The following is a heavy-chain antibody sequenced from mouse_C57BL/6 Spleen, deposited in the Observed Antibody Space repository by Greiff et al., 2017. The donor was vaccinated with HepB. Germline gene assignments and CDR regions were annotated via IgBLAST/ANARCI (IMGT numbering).Heavy chain of an antibody. CDR3: ARRRRPYAMDY. J-gene: IGHJ4*01. CDR1: GYTFTSYW. CDR2: IDPSDSYT. D-gene: IGHD1-2*01. Sequence: VKLQQPGAELVMPGASVKLSCKASGYTFTSYWMHWVKQRPRQGLEWIGEIDPSDSYTNYNQKFKGKSTLTVDKSSSTAYMQLSSLTSEDSAVYYCARRRRPYAMDYWGQGTSVTVSS. V-gene: IGHV1-69*01.